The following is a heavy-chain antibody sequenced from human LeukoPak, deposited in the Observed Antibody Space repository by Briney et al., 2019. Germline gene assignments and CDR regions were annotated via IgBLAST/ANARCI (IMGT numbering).Heavy chain of an antibody. CDR2: IYTSGST. CDR3: ARQGDGWPYYYYYMGV. CDR1: GGSISSYY. D-gene: IGHD1-26*01. V-gene: IGHV4-4*09. J-gene: IGHJ6*03. Sequence: PSETLSLTCTVSGGSISSYYWSWIRQPPGKGLEWIGYIYTSGSTNYNPSLKSRVTISVDTSKNQFSLKLSSVTAADTAVYYCARQGDGWPYYYYYMGVWGKGTTVTVSS.